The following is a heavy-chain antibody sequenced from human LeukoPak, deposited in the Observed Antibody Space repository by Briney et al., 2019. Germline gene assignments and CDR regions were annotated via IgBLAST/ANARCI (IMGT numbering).Heavy chain of an antibody. CDR3: TTDPFYYYDSSGYLEYFHH. CDR1: GFSFSSYW. CDR2: IKSKTDGGTT. J-gene: IGHJ1*01. V-gene: IGHV3-15*01. Sequence: GGSLRLSCAASGFSFSSYWMSWVRQAPGKGLEWVGRIKSKTDGGTTDYAAPVKGRFTISRDDSKNTLYLQMNSLKTEDTAVYYCTTDPFYYYDSSGYLEYFHHWGQGTLVTVSS. D-gene: IGHD3-22*01.